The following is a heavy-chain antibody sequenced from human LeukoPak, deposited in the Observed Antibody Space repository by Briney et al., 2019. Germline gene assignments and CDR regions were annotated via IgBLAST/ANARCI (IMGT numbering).Heavy chain of an antibody. J-gene: IGHJ3*02. V-gene: IGHV3-53*01. CDR3: ARGTDAFDI. Sequence: PGWSLRLSCASSGFTVSSNYMSSVRQAPGKGLEWVSVIYSGGSTYYADSVKGRFTISRDNSKNKLYLQMNSLRAEDTAVYYCARGTDAFDIWGQGKMVTVSS. CDR1: GFTVSSNY. CDR2: IYSGGST.